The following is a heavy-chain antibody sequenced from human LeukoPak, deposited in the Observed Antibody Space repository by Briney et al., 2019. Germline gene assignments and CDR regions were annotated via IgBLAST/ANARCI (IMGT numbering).Heavy chain of an antibody. CDR3: ARWDSSGWYTLYYFDY. Sequence: SVKVSCKASGGTFSSYAISWVRQAPGQGLEWMGGIIPIFGTANYAQKFQGRVTMTTDTSTSTAYMELRSLRSDDTAVYYCARWDSSGWYTLYYFDYWGQGTLVTVSS. CDR1: GGTFSSYA. CDR2: IIPIFGTA. V-gene: IGHV1-69*05. D-gene: IGHD6-19*01. J-gene: IGHJ4*02.